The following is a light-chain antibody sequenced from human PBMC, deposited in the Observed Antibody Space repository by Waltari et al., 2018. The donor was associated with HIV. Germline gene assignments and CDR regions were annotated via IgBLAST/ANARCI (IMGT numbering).Light chain of an antibody. J-gene: IGLJ2*01. CDR1: SSDVGIYNL. Sequence: QSALTQPASVSGSPGQSITISCTGTSSDVGIYNLVPWYQQYPGKAPKLMIYEGSKRPSGVSNRFSGSKSGNTASLTISGLQTEDEADYYCCSYAGSFVVFGGGTKLNVL. CDR3: CSYAGSFVV. CDR2: EGS. V-gene: IGLV2-23*01.